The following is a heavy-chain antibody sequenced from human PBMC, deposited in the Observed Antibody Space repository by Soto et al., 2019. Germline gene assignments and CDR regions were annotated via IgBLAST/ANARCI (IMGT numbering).Heavy chain of an antibody. CDR2: IYYSGST. J-gene: IGHJ4*02. D-gene: IGHD6-13*01. V-gene: IGHV4-31*03. Sequence: NPSETLSLTCTVSGGSISSGDYYWSWIRRVPKKGLEWIGYIYYSGSTYYNPSLRSRVAMSVDTSKNQFSLKLSSVTAADTAIYYCAREGRLAAAGRFDYWGQGTLVTVSS. CDR3: AREGRLAAAGRFDY. CDR1: GGSISSGDYY.